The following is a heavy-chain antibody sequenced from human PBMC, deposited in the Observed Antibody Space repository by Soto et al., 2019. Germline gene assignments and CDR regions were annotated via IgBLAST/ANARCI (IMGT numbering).Heavy chain of an antibody. CDR3: ARSPRTRYYYYYGMDV. Sequence: QVQLVQSGAEVKKPGSSVKVSCKASGGTFSSYAISWVRQAPGQGLEWMGGIIPIFGTANYAQKFQGRVTITADESMSKAYMVLRSLRSEDTAVYYCARSPRTRYYYYYGMDVWGQGTTVTVSS. J-gene: IGHJ6*02. D-gene: IGHD2-15*01. V-gene: IGHV1-69*01. CDR2: IIPIFGTA. CDR1: GGTFSSYA.